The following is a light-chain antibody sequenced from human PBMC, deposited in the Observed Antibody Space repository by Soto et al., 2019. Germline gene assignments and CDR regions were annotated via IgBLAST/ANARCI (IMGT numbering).Light chain of an antibody. CDR3: QQSYSTPWT. CDR1: QGISTY. Sequence: DIQITQSPSSLSESAGDRVTITCRASQGISTYLNWYQQKPGKAPKLLIYAASSLQSGVPSRVSGSGSGTDFTLTISSLQPEDFATYYCQQSYSTPWTFGQGTKVDIK. CDR2: AAS. J-gene: IGKJ1*01. V-gene: IGKV1-39*01.